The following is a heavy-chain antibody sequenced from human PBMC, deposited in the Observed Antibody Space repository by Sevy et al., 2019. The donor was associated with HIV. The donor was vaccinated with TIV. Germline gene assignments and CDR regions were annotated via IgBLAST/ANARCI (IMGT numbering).Heavy chain of an antibody. J-gene: IGHJ4*02. V-gene: IGHV1-58*01. Sequence: ASVKVSCEASGFTFDNSAVQWVRQARGQRLEWIGWIVVGSGSSNYAQKFQGRVTITRDMSTSTADMEVSGLRGEDTAVYYCAAAPGYNSGWAFDYWGQGTLVTVSS. CDR3: AAAPGYNSGWAFDY. CDR1: GFTFDNSA. D-gene: IGHD6-19*01. CDR2: IVVGSGSS.